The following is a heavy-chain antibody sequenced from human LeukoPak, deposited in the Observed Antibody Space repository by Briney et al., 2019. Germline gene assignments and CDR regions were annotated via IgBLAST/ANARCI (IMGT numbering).Heavy chain of an antibody. Sequence: LSLTCAVYGGSFSGYYMSWIRQAPGKGLEWVSYISSSSSTIYYADSVKGRFTISRDNAKNSLYLQMNSLRDEDTAVYYCAGITMIVVRAFDIWGQGTMVTVSS. V-gene: IGHV3-11*04. J-gene: IGHJ3*02. CDR3: AGITMIVVRAFDI. CDR1: GGSFSGYY. D-gene: IGHD3-22*01. CDR2: ISSSSSTI.